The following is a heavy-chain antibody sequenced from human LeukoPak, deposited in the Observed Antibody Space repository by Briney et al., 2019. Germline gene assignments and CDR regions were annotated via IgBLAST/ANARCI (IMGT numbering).Heavy chain of an antibody. V-gene: IGHV4-34*01. D-gene: IGHD6-13*01. Sequence: SETLSLTCAVYGGSFSGYYWSWIRQPPGKGLEWIGEIKHSGSTNYNPSLKSRVTISVDTSKNQFSLKLSSVTAADTAVYYCARGRRPYSSSRNWFDPWGQGTLVTVSS. CDR3: ARGRRPYSSSRNWFDP. CDR2: IKHSGST. J-gene: IGHJ5*02. CDR1: GGSFSGYY.